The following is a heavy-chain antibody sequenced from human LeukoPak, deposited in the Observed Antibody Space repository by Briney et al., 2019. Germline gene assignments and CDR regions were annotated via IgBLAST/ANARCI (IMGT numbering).Heavy chain of an antibody. D-gene: IGHD3-10*01. J-gene: IGHJ4*02. CDR2: ISGYNGQT. V-gene: IGHV1-18*01. CDR1: GYTFSNHG. CDR3: ARDIGVSQFDY. Sequence: ASVKVSCKASGYTFSNHGISWVRQAPGQGLEWMGWISGYNGQTEYAQEFQGRVTLTTDTSTSTAYMEVRSLTSDDTAVYYCARDIGVSQFDYWGQGTLVTVSS.